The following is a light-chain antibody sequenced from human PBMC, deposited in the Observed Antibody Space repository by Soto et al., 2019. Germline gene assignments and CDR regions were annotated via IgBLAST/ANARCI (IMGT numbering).Light chain of an antibody. J-gene: IGKJ4*01. V-gene: IGKV3-11*01. CDR2: DAV. CDR3: QHRSNWPRLT. Sequence: EIELTQSPATLSLSPGERATLSCSASQSVSSFLVWYQQKPGQAPRLLIYDAVNRVTGIPARFSGSGSGTDFTLTISSLEPEDFAVYYCQHRSNWPRLTFGGGTKVDIK. CDR1: QSVSSF.